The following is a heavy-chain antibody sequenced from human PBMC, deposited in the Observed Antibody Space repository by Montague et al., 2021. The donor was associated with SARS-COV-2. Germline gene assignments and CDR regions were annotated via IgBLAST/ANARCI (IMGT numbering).Heavy chain of an antibody. CDR3: ARGFLSGPVDY. CDR1: GFTFDDYG. Sequence: SLRPSCAASGFTFDDYGMSWVRQVPGKGLEWVSGITRNGGSTGYADSVKGRFTISRDNAKNSLYLQMNSLRAEDTAFYYCARGFLSGPVDYWGPGTLVTVSS. D-gene: IGHD3-16*02. CDR2: ITRNGGST. J-gene: IGHJ4*02. V-gene: IGHV3-20*04.